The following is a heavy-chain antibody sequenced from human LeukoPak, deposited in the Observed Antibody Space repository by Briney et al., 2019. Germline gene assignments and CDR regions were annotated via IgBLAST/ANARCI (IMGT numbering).Heavy chain of an antibody. D-gene: IGHD1-26*01. CDR1: GFTFSSYS. Sequence: LSGGSLRLSCAASGFTFSSYSMNSARQAPGKGLEWVSYISSSGSTVYYDSVKGRFTVSRDNAKNSLYLQMNSLRDEDTAVYYCTRDGGRREDYWGQGTLVTVSS. CDR2: ISSSGSTV. CDR3: TRDGGRREDY. V-gene: IGHV3-48*02. J-gene: IGHJ4*02.